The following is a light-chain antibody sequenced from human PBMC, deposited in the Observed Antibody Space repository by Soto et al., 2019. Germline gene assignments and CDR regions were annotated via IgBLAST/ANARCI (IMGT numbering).Light chain of an antibody. J-gene: IGKJ2*01. Sequence: DIQMTQSPSSLSASVGDRVTITCRASQTISDYLNWYQQKPGKAPKLLIHAASTLQSGVPSRFSGSGSGTEFTLTVSSLQPEDFATYFCQQTYSSPTFGQGTKLEIK. CDR3: QQTYSSPT. V-gene: IGKV1-39*01. CDR1: QTISDY. CDR2: AAS.